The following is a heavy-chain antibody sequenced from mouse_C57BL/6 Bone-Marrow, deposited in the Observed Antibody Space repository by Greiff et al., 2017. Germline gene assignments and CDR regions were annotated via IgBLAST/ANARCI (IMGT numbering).Heavy chain of an antibody. CDR2: ISSGGSYT. D-gene: IGHD4-1*01. Sequence: VQLKESGVDLVKPGGSLKLSCAASGFTFSSYGMSWVRQTPDKRLEWVATISSGGSYTYYPDSVKGRFTISRDNAKNTLYLQMSSLKSEDTAMYYCARPFNWDVYFDYWGQGTTLTVSS. CDR3: ARPFNWDVYFDY. CDR1: GFTFSSYG. V-gene: IGHV5-6*01. J-gene: IGHJ2*01.